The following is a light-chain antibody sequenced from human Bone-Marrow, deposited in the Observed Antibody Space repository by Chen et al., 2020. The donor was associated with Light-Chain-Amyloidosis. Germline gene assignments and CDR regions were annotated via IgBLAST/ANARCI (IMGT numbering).Light chain of an antibody. CDR1: DLPTKY. Sequence: SYELTQPTPVSVPPGQTARITCSGDDLPTKYAYWYQQKPGQAPVLVIHRDTERPSGISERFSGSSSGTTATLTISGVQAEDEADYHCQSADSSGTYEVIFGGGTKLTVL. J-gene: IGLJ2*01. V-gene: IGLV3-25*03. CDR3: QSADSSGTYEVI. CDR2: RDT.